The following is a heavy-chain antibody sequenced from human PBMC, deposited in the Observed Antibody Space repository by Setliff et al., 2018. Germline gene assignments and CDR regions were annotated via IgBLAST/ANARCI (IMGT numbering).Heavy chain of an antibody. CDR1: GFTFSRYW. J-gene: IGHJ4*02. D-gene: IGHD3-16*01. V-gene: IGHV3-7*01. CDR2: IKQDGSEK. CDR3: ARDGGEY. Sequence: GESLKISCAASGFTFSRYWMSWVRQAPGKGLEWVANIKQDGSEKYYVDSVKGRFTISRDNAKNSLYLQMNSLRAEDTAVYYCARDGGEYRGQGTLVTVSS.